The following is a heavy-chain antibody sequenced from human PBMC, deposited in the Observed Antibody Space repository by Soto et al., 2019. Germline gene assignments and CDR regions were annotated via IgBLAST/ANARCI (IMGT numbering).Heavy chain of an antibody. V-gene: IGHV3-7*01. CDR3: ACATYYGDRGGVFDD. CDR2: VKQDGSEK. J-gene: IGHJ4*02. CDR1: GFTFSSYW. D-gene: IGHD4-17*01. Sequence: EVQLVESGGGLVQPGGSLRLSCAASGFTFSSYWMSWVRQAPGKGLEWVADVKQDGSEKYYVDSVKGRFTISRDNAKNSLNLQLIRLRAEGAAVSYCACATYYGDRGGVFDDWGQGTLVTVSS.